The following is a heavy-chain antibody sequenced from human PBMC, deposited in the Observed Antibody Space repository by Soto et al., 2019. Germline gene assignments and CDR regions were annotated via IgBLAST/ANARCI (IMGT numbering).Heavy chain of an antibody. CDR2: MNPNSGNT. CDR3: ARYYDDDDWFDP. V-gene: IGHV1-8*01. CDR1: GYTFTSYD. D-gene: IGHD3-3*01. Sequence: XVKVSGRASGYTFTSYDINWVRQATGQGLEWMGWMNPNSGNTGYAQKFQGRVTMTRNTSISTAYMELSRMRSEDTAVYYCARYYDDDDWFDPWGQGTLVTSPQ. J-gene: IGHJ5*02.